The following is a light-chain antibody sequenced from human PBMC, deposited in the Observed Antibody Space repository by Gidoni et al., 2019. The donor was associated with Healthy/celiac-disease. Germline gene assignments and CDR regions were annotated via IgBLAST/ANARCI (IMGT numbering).Light chain of an antibody. Sequence: EIVLTQSPATLSLSPGERATLSCRASQSVSSYLAWYQQKPGQAPRLLIYDASNRATGIPARFSGSGSGTDFTLTISSLEPEDFAVYYCQQRSNWQTFGHXTKVEIK. CDR1: QSVSSY. CDR2: DAS. J-gene: IGKJ1*01. CDR3: QQRSNWQT. V-gene: IGKV3-11*01.